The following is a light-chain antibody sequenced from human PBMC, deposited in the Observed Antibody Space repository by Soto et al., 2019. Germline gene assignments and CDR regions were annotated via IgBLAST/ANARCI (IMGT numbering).Light chain of an antibody. Sequence: EIVMTQSPATLSVSPGERATLSCRAGQSISNNLAWYQQKPGQAPRLLIYGASTRATGIPARFTGSGSGTEFTLTISSLQSEDFAVYYCQQYSTWPRTFGQGTKVEIK. CDR3: QQYSTWPRT. J-gene: IGKJ1*01. CDR1: QSISNN. V-gene: IGKV3-15*01. CDR2: GAS.